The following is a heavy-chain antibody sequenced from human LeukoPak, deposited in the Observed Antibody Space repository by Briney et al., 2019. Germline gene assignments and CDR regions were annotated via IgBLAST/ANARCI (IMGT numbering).Heavy chain of an antibody. CDR1: GFTFSSYS. CDR3: ARDLDPHVYYFDY. CDR2: ISSSSSYI. Sequence: GGSQRLSCAASGFTFSSYSMNWVRQAPGKGLEWVSSISSSSSYIYYADSVKGRFTISRDNAKNSLYLQMNSLRAEDTAVYYCARDLDPHVYYFDYWGQGTLVTVSS. D-gene: IGHD3-16*01. J-gene: IGHJ4*02. V-gene: IGHV3-21*01.